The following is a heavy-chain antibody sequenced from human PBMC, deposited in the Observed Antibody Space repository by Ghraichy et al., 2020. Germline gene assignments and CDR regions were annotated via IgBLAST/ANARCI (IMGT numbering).Heavy chain of an antibody. J-gene: IGHJ4*02. V-gene: IGHV3-7*01. Sequence: GESLNIYCAASGFTFGGYWMAWVRQAPGKGLEWVANVKKDGGEAYYVDSVEGRFTISRDNAKNSLYLQMNNLRVDDSAVYYCARELPWDFDAWGQGTLVTVSS. CDR2: VKKDGGEA. CDR3: ARELPWDFDA. CDR1: GFTFGGYW.